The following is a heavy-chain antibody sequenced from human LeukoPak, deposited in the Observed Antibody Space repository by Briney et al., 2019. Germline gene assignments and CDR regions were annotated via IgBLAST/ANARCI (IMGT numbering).Heavy chain of an antibody. Sequence: GGSLRLFCAASGFTFGSYTMNWVRQAPGKGLEWVSSISGSSRHKYYADSVKGRFTISRDNAKNSLYLQMNSLRAEDTAVYYCARTANFAAGYYIDYWGQGTLVTVSS. V-gene: IGHV3-21*01. CDR1: GFTFGSYT. CDR3: ARTANFAAGYYIDY. J-gene: IGHJ4*02. D-gene: IGHD6-13*01. CDR2: ISGSSRHK.